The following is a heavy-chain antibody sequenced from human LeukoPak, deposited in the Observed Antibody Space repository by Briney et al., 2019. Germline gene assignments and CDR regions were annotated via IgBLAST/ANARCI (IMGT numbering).Heavy chain of an antibody. J-gene: IGHJ4*02. CDR1: GYTFTGYY. D-gene: IGHD6-13*01. CDR2: INPNSGGT. Sequence: ASVKVSCKASGYTFTGYYMHWVRQAPGQGLEWMGWINPNSGGTNYAQKFQGWVTMTRDTSISTAYMELSRLRSDDTAVYYCARSGPGGYSSSWYDYWGQGTLVTVSS. V-gene: IGHV1-2*04. CDR3: ARSGPGGYSSSWYDY.